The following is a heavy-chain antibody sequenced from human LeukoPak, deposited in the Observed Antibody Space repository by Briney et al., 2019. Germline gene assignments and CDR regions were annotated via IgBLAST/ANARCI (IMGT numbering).Heavy chain of an antibody. CDR3: AKSWIRVGSFDY. Sequence: GGSLRLSCAASGFTFSSYEMNWVRQAPGEGLEWVSYISSSGSTIYYADSVKGRFTISRDNSNNTLYLQMNSLRAEDTAVYYCAKSWIRVGSFDYWGQGTLVTVSS. D-gene: IGHD5-18*01. J-gene: IGHJ4*02. CDR2: ISSSGSTI. V-gene: IGHV3-48*03. CDR1: GFTFSSYE.